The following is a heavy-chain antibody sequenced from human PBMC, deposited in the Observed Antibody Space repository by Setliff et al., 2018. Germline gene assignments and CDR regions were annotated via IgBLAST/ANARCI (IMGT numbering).Heavy chain of an antibody. CDR3: ARITMIPGGAVDI. CDR1: GYNFLDYW. CDR2: IYPDDSDT. D-gene: IGHD3-22*01. Sequence: PGESLKISCKASGYNFLDYWIGWVRQMPGKGLEWMGIIYPDDSDTRYSPSFQGQVTISADKSISTAYLQWGSLKASDTAMYYCARITMIPGGAVDIWGQGTMVTVSS. J-gene: IGHJ3*02. V-gene: IGHV5-51*01.